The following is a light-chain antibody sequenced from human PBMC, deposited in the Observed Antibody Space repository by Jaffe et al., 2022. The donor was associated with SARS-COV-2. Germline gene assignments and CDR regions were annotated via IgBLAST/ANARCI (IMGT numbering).Light chain of an antibody. J-gene: IGKJ1*01. V-gene: IGKV1-39*01. CDR2: ATT. CDR3: QQSYNQWT. CDR1: HTISTY. Sequence: IQMTQSPSSLSASVGDRVTITCRASHTISTYLNWYQHKPGKAPKLLIYATTRFQSGVPSRFSVSGSGTNFTLTISSLQPEDFATYYCQQSYNQWTFGQGTKVEIK.